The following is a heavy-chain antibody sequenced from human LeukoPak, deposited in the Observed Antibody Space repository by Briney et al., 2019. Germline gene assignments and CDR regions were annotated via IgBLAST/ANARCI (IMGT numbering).Heavy chain of an antibody. J-gene: IGHJ4*02. CDR1: GFDLSTYL. D-gene: IGHD1-26*01. CDR2: INTDGRST. V-gene: IGHV3-74*01. CDR3: VRDLGGRSGH. Sequence: GGSLRLSCAASGFDLSTYLMHGVRQAPGKGLVWVSRINTDGRSTNYADSVKGRSTIFRDNAKNTLYLQMNSLRAEDTAVYYCVRDLGGRSGHWGQGTLVTVSS.